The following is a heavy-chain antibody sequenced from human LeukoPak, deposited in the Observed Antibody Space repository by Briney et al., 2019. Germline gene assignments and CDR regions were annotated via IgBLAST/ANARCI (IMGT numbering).Heavy chain of an antibody. Sequence: GGFLRLSCAASGFTFSNYGMSWLRLAPGEGLGWVSAFPGSGDAAYYADSVHGRSTTSRDNSKSPLLLQMNSLRVEVTGLYYCAKESTGSSPDHGGRGTRVTVSS. D-gene: IGHD1-26*01. V-gene: IGHV3-23*01. CDR2: FPGSGDAA. CDR3: AKESTGSSPDH. J-gene: IGHJ1*01. CDR1: GFTFSNYG.